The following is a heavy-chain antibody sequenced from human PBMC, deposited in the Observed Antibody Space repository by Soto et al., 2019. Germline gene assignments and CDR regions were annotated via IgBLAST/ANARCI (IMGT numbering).Heavy chain of an antibody. J-gene: IGHJ6*02. Sequence: ESLTISWKGSGYSFTSYWISWVRQMPGKGLEWMGRIDPSDSYTNYSPSFQGHVTISADKSISTAYLQWSSLKASDTAMYYCARNDSPAGYYYGMDVWGQGTTVTVSS. CDR1: GYSFTSYW. V-gene: IGHV5-10-1*01. D-gene: IGHD3-22*01. CDR3: ARNDSPAGYYYGMDV. CDR2: IDPSDSYT.